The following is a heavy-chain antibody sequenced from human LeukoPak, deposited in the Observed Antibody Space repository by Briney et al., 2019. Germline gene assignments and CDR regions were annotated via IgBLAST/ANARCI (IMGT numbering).Heavy chain of an antibody. J-gene: IGHJ4*02. CDR3: TGGGELMNF. D-gene: IGHD1-26*01. V-gene: IGHV4-61*02. CDR2: IYTSGST. Sequence: SETLSLTCTVSGGSVNSGNYYWTWIRQPAGKRLEWIGRIYTSGSTNYNPSLKSRVTISIDASKNQFSLRLTSVTAADTAVYYCTGGGELMNFWGQGTLVTVSS. CDR1: GGSVNSGNYY.